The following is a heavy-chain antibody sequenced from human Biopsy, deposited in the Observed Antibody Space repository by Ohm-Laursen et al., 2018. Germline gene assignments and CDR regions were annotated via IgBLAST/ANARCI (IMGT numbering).Heavy chain of an antibody. J-gene: IGHJ5*02. Sequence: GTLSLTCPVSGGSISNNNYYWGWIRQPPGKGLEWIGSIFYRGSTHYKPSLKSGVNISVDTSKNQFSLKLNLVTAADTAVYYCARDYDTSGYYYVSWGQGTLVTVSS. D-gene: IGHD3-22*01. V-gene: IGHV4-39*01. CDR1: GGSISNNNYY. CDR3: ARDYDTSGYYYVS. CDR2: IFYRGST.